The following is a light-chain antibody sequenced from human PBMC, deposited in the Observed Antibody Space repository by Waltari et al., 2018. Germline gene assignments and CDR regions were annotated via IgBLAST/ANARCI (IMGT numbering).Light chain of an antibody. CDR2: EVT. CDR1: SSDVGNYNL. J-gene: IGLJ3*02. Sequence: QSGLTQPASVSGSPGQSITISCTGTSSDVGNYNLVSWYQQYPGKAPQLMVYEVTKRASGVSDRFSGSSSDNTASLTITGAQAEDEAYYYCHSRDASGVGGTFGGGTKLTVL. V-gene: IGLV2-14*02. CDR3: HSRDASGVGGT.